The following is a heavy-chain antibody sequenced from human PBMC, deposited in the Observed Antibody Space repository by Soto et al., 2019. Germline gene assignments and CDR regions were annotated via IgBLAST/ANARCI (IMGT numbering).Heavy chain of an antibody. CDR1: GYNFATYW. CDR3: ARHRLYSSSWTTFDY. CDR2: IYPPNSDT. V-gene: IGHV5-51*01. D-gene: IGHD2-2*01. Sequence: GESLKISCKGSGYNFATYWIGWVRQTPGKGLEWIGIIYPPNSDTKYSPSFEGQVTISAEKSINTAYLQWSSLTASDTAVYYCARHRLYSSSWTTFDYWGQGAWVTVSS. J-gene: IGHJ4*02.